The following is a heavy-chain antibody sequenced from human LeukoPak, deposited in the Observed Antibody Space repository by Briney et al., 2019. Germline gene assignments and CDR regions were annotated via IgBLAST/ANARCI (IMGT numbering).Heavy chain of an antibody. V-gene: IGHV4-4*07. Sequence: SETLSLTCTVSGGSISIYYWSWIRQPAGKGLEWIGRIYSGGSTNYNPSLKSRVTMSVDSSNNQFSLKLSSVTAAATAVFYCARENTGSYREFDYWGQGTLVTVSS. J-gene: IGHJ4*02. CDR3: ARENTGSYREFDY. CDR2: IYSGGST. CDR1: GGSISIYY. D-gene: IGHD1-26*01.